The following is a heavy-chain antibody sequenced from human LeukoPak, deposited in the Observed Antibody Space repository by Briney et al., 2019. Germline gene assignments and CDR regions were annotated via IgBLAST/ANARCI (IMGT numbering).Heavy chain of an antibody. CDR1: GFTFSSYS. V-gene: IGHV3-21*01. CDR2: ISSSSSYI. CDR3: ASKVAAAGGDY. J-gene: IGHJ4*02. D-gene: IGHD6-13*01. Sequence: PGASLRLSCAASGFTFSSYSMNWVRQAPGKGLEWVSSISSSSSYIYYADSEKGRFTISRDNAKNSLYLQMNSLRAEDTAVYYCASKVAAAGGDYWGQGTLVTVSS.